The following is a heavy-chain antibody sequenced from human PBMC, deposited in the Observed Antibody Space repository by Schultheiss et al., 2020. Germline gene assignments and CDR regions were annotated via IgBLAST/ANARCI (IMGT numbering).Heavy chain of an antibody. D-gene: IGHD4-11*01. CDR2: ISSSSSYI. J-gene: IGHJ6*02. V-gene: IGHV3-21*01. CDR3: AREYVDSNYGHGMDV. CDR1: GFTVSSNY. Sequence: GGSLRLSCAASGFTVSSNYMSWVRQAPGKGLEWVSSISSSSSYIYYADSVKGRFTISRDNAKNSLYLQMNSLRAEDTAVYYCAREYVDSNYGHGMDVWGQGTTVT.